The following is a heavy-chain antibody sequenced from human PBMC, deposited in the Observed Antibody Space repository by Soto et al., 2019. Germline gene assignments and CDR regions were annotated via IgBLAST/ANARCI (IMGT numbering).Heavy chain of an antibody. CDR1: VCSFRGAW. CDR3: PSSDYNYLGS. J-gene: IGHJ4*02. V-gene: IGHV3-15*01. Sequence: PWVCXRLSGSACVCSFRGAWIFLFRQAPGKGLEWVGRTKSRGSGWTTDYAAPVKGRLTISRDDSKSTVYLQMNSLEIEDTAVYSCPSSDYNYLGSWGPGTLVKVSS. D-gene: IGHD3-10*01. CDR2: TKSRGSGWTT.